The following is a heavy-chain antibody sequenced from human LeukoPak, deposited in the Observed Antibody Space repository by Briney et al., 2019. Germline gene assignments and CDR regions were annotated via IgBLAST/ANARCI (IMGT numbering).Heavy chain of an antibody. CDR3: ARQPIYYDSSGYREGYFDY. CDR2: ISSSGGTI. Sequence: PGGSLRLSCAASGFTFSDYYMSWIRQAPGKGLEWVSYISSSGGTIYYADSVKGRFTISRDNAKNSLYLQMNSLRAEDTAVYYCARQPIYYDSSGYREGYFDYWGQGTLVTVSS. V-gene: IGHV3-11*04. J-gene: IGHJ4*02. CDR1: GFTFSDYY. D-gene: IGHD3-22*01.